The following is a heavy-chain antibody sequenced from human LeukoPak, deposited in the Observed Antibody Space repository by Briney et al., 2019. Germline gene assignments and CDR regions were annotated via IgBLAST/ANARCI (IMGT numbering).Heavy chain of an antibody. CDR1: GYTFTDYY. CDR3: ARDNSGWLQLYY. Sequence: ASVKVSCKASGYTFTDYYMHWVRQAPGQGLEWMGIINPSGGSTSYAQKFQGRVTMTRDMSTSTVYMELSSLRSEDTALYYCARDNSGWLQLYYWGQGTLVTVSS. D-gene: IGHD5-24*01. J-gene: IGHJ4*02. CDR2: INPSGGST. V-gene: IGHV1-46*01.